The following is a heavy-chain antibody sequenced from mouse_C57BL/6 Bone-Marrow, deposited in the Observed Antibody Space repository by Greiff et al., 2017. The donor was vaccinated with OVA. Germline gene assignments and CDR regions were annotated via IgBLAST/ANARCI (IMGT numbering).Heavy chain of an antibody. CDR3: ARLAWFAY. J-gene: IGHJ3*01. CDR2: IDPEDGET. CDR1: GFSFTVYF. V-gene: IGHV14-2*01. Sequence: VQLQQSGPVLVQPVPSLTFSCTASGFSFTVYFMHWVQQSPEQGLEWLGRIDPEDGETKYAPKFPGKATITADTSSNTAYLQLSSLTSEDTAVYYCARLAWFAYWGQGTLVTVSA.